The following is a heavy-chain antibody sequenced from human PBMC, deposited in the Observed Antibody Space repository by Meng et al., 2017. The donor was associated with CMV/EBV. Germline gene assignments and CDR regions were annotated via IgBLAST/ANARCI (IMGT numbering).Heavy chain of an antibody. D-gene: IGHD6-6*01. CDR1: GYTFTGYY. V-gene: IGHV1-2*02. J-gene: IGHJ6*02. CDR3: ARQVSIAARPNYYGMDV. Sequence: ASVKVSCKASGYTFTGYYMHWVRQAPGQGLEWMGWINPNSGGTNYAQKFQGRVTMTRDTSISTAYMELSRLGSDDTAVYYCARQVSIAARPNYYGMDVWGQGTSVTVSS. CDR2: INPNSGGT.